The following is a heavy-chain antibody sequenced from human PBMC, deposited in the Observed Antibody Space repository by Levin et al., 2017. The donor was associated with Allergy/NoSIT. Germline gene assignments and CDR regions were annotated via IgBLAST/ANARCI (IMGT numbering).Heavy chain of an antibody. CDR3: AHIGRHPRIAAAGGYFDY. Sequence: SGPTLVKPTQTLTLTCTFSGFSLSTSGVGVGWIRQPPGKALEWLALIYWDDDKRYSPSLKSRLTITKDTSKNQVVLTMTNMDPVDTATYYCAHIGRHPRIAAAGGYFDYWGQGTLVTVSS. CDR1: GFSLSTSGVG. J-gene: IGHJ4*02. D-gene: IGHD6-13*01. V-gene: IGHV2-5*02. CDR2: IYWDDDK.